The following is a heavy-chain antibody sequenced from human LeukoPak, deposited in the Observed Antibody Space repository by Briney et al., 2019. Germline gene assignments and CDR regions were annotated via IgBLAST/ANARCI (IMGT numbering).Heavy chain of an antibody. CDR1: GFTFSSYS. V-gene: IGHV3-48*01. D-gene: IGHD3-16*01. J-gene: IGHJ3*02. Sequence: GGSLRLSCAASGFTFSSYSMNWVRQAPGKGLEWVSYISSSSSTIYYADSVKGRFTISRDNAKNSLYLQMNSLRAEDTAVYYCARGGRRGDDAFDIWGQGTMVTVSS. CDR2: ISSSSSTI. CDR3: ARGGRRGDDAFDI.